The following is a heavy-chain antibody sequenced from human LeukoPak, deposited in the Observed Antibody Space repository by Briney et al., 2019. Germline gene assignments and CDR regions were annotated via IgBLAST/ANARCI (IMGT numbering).Heavy chain of an antibody. Sequence: TGGSLRLSCAASGFTFSSYGMHWVRQAPGKGLEWVAVISYDGSNKYYADSVKGRFTISRDNSKNTLYLQMNSLRAEDTAVYYCARDGSSGWTWYFDYWGQGTLVTVSS. D-gene: IGHD6-19*01. CDR1: GFTFSSYG. J-gene: IGHJ4*02. CDR2: ISYDGSNK. CDR3: ARDGSSGWTWYFDY. V-gene: IGHV3-30*03.